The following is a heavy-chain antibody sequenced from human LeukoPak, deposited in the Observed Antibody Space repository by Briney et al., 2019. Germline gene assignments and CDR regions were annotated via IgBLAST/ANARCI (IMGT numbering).Heavy chain of an antibody. CDR1: GDSMRPYY. CDR3: ASQGYCSVGNCHNWFDP. CDR2: IYYTGST. J-gene: IGHJ5*02. D-gene: IGHD2-15*01. Sequence: SETLSLTCTLSGDSMRPYYSSWIRQPPGKGLEWIGYIYYTGSTNYNPSLRSRVTISVDTSKNQFSLKLSSVTAADTAVYYCASQGYCSVGNCHNWFDPWGQGTLVTVSS. V-gene: IGHV4-59*01.